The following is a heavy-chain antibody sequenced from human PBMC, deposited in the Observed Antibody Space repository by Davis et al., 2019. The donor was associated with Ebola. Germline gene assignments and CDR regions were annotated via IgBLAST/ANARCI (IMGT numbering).Heavy chain of an antibody. Sequence: GESLKISCAASVFTFSSYAMSWVRQAPGKGLEWVSAISGSGGSTYYADSVKGRFTISRDNSKNTLYLQMNSLRAEDTAVYYCAKDLFSTAMVSPLAYWGQGTLVTVSS. CDR3: AKDLFSTAMVSPLAY. J-gene: IGHJ4*02. V-gene: IGHV3-23*01. CDR2: ISGSGGST. D-gene: IGHD5-18*01. CDR1: VFTFSSYA.